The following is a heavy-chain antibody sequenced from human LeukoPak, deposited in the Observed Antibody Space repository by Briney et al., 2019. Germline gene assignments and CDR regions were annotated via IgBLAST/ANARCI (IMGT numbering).Heavy chain of an antibody. V-gene: IGHV1-46*01. CDR3: ARSSIVATIGGNWFDP. CDR2: INPSGGST. D-gene: IGHD5-12*01. Sequence: GASVKVSCKASGYTFTSYYMHWVRQAPGQGLEWMGIINPSGGSTSYAQKFQGRVTMTRDMSTSTVYMELSSLRSEDTAVYYCARSSIVATIGGNWFDPWDQGTLVTVSS. CDR1: GYTFTSYY. J-gene: IGHJ5*02.